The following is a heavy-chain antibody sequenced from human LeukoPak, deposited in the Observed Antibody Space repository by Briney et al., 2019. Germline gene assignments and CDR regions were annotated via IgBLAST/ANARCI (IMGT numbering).Heavy chain of an antibody. Sequence: GGSLRLSCAVSGLTFSSYNMNWVRQAPGKGLEWVSYISNSGSMIYYADSVKGRLTLSRDNAKNSLYLQMNSLRDEDTAVYYCARGPISGWSADYWGQGTQVTVSS. J-gene: IGHJ4*02. V-gene: IGHV3-48*02. CDR3: ARGPISGWSADY. CDR1: GLTFSSYN. CDR2: ISNSGSMI. D-gene: IGHD6-19*01.